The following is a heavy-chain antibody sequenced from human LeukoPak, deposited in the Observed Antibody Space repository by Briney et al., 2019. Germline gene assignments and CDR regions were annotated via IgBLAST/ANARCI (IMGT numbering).Heavy chain of an antibody. D-gene: IGHD1-1*01. J-gene: IGHJ6*03. Sequence: SETLSLTCTVSGVSISSYSWSWIRQPAGKGLDWIGRIYTSGSTNYNPSLKSRVTISADTSKNQFSLKLDSVTAADTAVYYCARVTTGGSYYMDVWGRGTTVTVSS. CDR2: IYTSGST. CDR3: ARVTTGGSYYMDV. CDR1: GVSISSYS. V-gene: IGHV4-4*07.